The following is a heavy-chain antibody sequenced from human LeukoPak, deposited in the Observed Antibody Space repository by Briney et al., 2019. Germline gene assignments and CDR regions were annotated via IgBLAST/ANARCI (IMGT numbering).Heavy chain of an antibody. CDR3: TRHTSPTFDF. J-gene: IGHJ4*02. CDR2: ISAYNGNT. D-gene: IGHD2-2*01. Sequence: ASVKVSCKASGGTFSSYAISWVRQAPGQGLEWMGWISAYNGNTNYAQKLQGRVTMTTDTSTNTAYLEVRSLTSEDTAVYYCTRHTSPTFDFWGQGTLVTVSS. CDR1: GGTFSSYA. V-gene: IGHV1-18*01.